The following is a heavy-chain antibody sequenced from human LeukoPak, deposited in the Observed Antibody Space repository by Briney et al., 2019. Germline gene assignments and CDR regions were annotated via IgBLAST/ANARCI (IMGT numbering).Heavy chain of an antibody. CDR2: ISAYNGNT. CDR1: GYTFTSYA. Sequence: ASVKVSCKASGYTFTSYAISWVRQAPGQGLEWMGWISAYNGNTNYAQKLQGRVTMTTDTSTSTAYMELRSLRSDDTAVYYCARTDIVVVPAATKYNWFDPWGQGTLVTVSS. V-gene: IGHV1-18*01. J-gene: IGHJ5*02. D-gene: IGHD2-2*01. CDR3: ARTDIVVVPAATKYNWFDP.